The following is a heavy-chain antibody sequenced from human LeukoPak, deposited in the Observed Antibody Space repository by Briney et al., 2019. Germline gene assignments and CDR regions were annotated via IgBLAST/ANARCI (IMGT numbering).Heavy chain of an antibody. V-gene: IGHV3-9*01. CDR3: AKDAYYDSRLFDY. D-gene: IGHD3-22*01. Sequence: GGSLRLSCAASGFTFDDYGLSWVRQAPGKGLEWVSGISWNSGSIGYADSVKGRFTISRDNAKNSLYLQMNSLRAEDTALYYCAKDAYYDSRLFDYWGQGTLVTVSS. J-gene: IGHJ4*02. CDR2: ISWNSGSI. CDR1: GFTFDDYG.